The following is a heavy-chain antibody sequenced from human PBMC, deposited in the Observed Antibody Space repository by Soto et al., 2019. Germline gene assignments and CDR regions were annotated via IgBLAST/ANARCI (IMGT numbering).Heavy chain of an antibody. CDR3: ARGFYYDTSGIDFDS. CDR2: INPSGGST. Sequence: QVQLVQSGAEMKKPGASVKVACKASGYNFTSYYMHWVRQAPGQGLEWMGIINPSGGSTISAQKFQGRVTMTRDTSTSTVYMDLSSLRFEDTAIYFFARGFYYDTSGIDFDSWGQGTLVTVSS. CDR1: GYNFTSYY. J-gene: IGHJ4*02. D-gene: IGHD3-22*01. V-gene: IGHV1-46*01.